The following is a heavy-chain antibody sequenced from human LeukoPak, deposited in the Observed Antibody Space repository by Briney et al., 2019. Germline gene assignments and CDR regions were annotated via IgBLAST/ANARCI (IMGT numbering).Heavy chain of an antibody. D-gene: IGHD1-26*01. J-gene: IGHJ4*02. CDR2: IKKDESEK. CDR1: GFTFSSYW. CDR3: ARDKIVGPTNFDY. Sequence: GGSLRLSCAASGFTFSSYWMSWVRQAPGKGLEWVANIKKDESEKNYVDSVKGRFTISRDNAKNSLYLQMNSLRVEDTAVYYCARDKIVGPTNFDYWGQGTLVTVSS. V-gene: IGHV3-7*01.